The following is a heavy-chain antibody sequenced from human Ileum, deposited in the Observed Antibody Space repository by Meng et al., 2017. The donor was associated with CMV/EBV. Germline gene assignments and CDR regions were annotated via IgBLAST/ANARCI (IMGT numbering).Heavy chain of an antibody. D-gene: IGHD1-1*01. Sequence: QVDVVESGGGVVQPGGSLRLSCVVSGFTFNTYAMHWVRQAPGKGLEWVTLISNDGSNKDYADSVKGRFTISRDNAKNSLYLQMNSLRAEDTAVYDCAFRTTQVLFDVWGRGTLVTVSS. CDR2: ISNDGSNK. CDR1: GFTFNTYA. CDR3: AFRTTQVLFDV. J-gene: IGHJ2*01. V-gene: IGHV3-30-3*01.